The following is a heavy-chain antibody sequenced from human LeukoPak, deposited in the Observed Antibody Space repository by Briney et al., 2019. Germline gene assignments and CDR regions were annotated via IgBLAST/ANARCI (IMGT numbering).Heavy chain of an antibody. CDR2: ISGSGGST. Sequence: GGTLRLSCAASGFTFSNYGMSWVRQVPGKGLEWVSAISGSGGSTYYADSVKGRFTISRDNSKNTLYLQMNSLRAEDTAVYYCAKSHHVTAIDYWGQGTLVTVSS. D-gene: IGHD2-21*02. J-gene: IGHJ4*02. V-gene: IGHV3-23*01. CDR1: GFTFSNYG. CDR3: AKSHHVTAIDY.